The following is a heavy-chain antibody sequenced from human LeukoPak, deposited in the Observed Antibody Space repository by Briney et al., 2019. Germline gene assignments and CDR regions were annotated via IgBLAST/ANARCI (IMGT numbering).Heavy chain of an antibody. CDR1: GGSISSYY. CDR2: IYYSGST. D-gene: IGHD4-17*01. Sequence: PSETLSLTCTVSGGSISSYYWRWIRQPPGKGLEWIGYIYYSGSTNYNPSLKSRVTISVDTSKNQFSLKLSSVTAADTAVYYCARDYGGNSEESFDIWGQGTMVTVSS. J-gene: IGHJ3*02. CDR3: ARDYGGNSEESFDI. V-gene: IGHV4-59*12.